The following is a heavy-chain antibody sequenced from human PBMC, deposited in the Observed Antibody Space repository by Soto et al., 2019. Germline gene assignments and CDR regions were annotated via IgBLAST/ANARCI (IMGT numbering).Heavy chain of an antibody. J-gene: IGHJ4*02. Sequence: SETLSLTCTVSGGSISIDYWSLIRQTPGRGLEWIGYMSYSGSTNNNPSLKSRVTMSVDTSKNQFSLKLSSVTAADTAVYYCARGVDVAMVGTFDYWGKGTLVTFSS. D-gene: IGHD5-18*01. CDR3: ARGVDVAMVGTFDY. CDR1: GGSISIDY. V-gene: IGHV4-59*01. CDR2: MSYSGST.